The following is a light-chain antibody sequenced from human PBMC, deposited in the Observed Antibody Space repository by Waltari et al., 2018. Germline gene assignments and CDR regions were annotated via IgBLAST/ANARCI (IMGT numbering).Light chain of an antibody. J-gene: IGLJ1*01. CDR1: SIGSKS. Sequence: SYVLTQPPSVSVAPGKTARISCGGNSIGSKSVHWYQQKPGQAPVLVISYDNDRPSGIPERFSGFKSENTATLTITRVEAGDEADYYCQVWESSSDYYVFGTGTKVTVL. CDR2: YDN. CDR3: QVWESSSDYYV. V-gene: IGLV3-21*01.